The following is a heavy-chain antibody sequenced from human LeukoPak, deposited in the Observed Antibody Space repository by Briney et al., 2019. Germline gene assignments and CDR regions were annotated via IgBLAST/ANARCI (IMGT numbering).Heavy chain of an antibody. Sequence: SETLSLTCTVSGGSISSYYWSWIRQPAGKGLEWIGRIYTSGSTNYNPSLKSRVTISVDKSKNQFSLKLSSVTAADTAVYYCARDLGAHGESPRRFDPWGQGTLVTVSS. J-gene: IGHJ5*02. CDR3: ARDLGAHGESPRRFDP. CDR2: IYTSGST. CDR1: GGSISSYY. D-gene: IGHD3-16*01. V-gene: IGHV4-4*07.